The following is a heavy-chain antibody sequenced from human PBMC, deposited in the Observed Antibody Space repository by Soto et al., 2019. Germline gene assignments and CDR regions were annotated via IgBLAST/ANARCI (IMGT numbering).Heavy chain of an antibody. J-gene: IGHJ4*02. D-gene: IGHD3-10*01. CDR2: VYYLGST. CDR1: GGSMSEYF. V-gene: IGHV4-59*01. Sequence: PSETLSLTCTVFGGSMSEYFWSWIRQSPGQGLEWIGYVYYLGSTDYNPSLKSRVTISVDTSKRQFSLKMSSVTVADTAVYYCARDGYDGSGIPYPDSWGPGAQVTVSS. CDR3: ARDGYDGSGIPYPDS.